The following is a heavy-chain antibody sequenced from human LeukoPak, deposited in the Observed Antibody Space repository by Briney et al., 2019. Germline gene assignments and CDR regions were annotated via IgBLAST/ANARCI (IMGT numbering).Heavy chain of an antibody. D-gene: IGHD1-7*01. J-gene: IGHJ6*03. CDR3: ARRWNYGRNYYIDV. Sequence: SETLSLTCAVYGGSFSNYYWSWIRQPPGKGLEWIGEINDSGRINYNPSLMSRDTVSVDTSKNQFSLRLTSVTATDTAVYYCARRWNYGRNYYIDVWGNGATVSVSS. CDR1: GGSFSNYY. V-gene: IGHV4-34*01. CDR2: INDSGRI.